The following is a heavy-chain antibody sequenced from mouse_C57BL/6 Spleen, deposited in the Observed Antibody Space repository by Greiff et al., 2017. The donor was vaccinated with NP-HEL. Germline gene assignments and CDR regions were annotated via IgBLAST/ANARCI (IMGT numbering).Heavy chain of an antibody. CDR1: GYTFTSYW. CDR2: IDPSDSYT. Sequence: QVHVKQPGAELVKPGASVKLSCKASGYTFTSYWMQWVKQRPGQGLEWIGEIDPSDSYTNYNQKFKGKATLTVDTSSSTAYMQLSSLTSEDSAVYYCARWLYGSSPWFAYWGQGTLVTVSA. V-gene: IGHV1-50*01. CDR3: ARWLYGSSPWFAY. D-gene: IGHD1-1*01. J-gene: IGHJ3*01.